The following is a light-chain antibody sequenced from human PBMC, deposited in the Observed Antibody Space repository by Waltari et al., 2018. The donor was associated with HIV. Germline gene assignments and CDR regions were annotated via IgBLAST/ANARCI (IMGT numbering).Light chain of an antibody. CDR3: CSYTAKGVV. V-gene: IGLV2-23*02. Sequence: QSALTQPASVSGSPGQSITISCTGSSTDVGSFDLVSWYQQRPGESPHLIIYDVSERPSGISARLSGSKSGNTASLTISGLQAEDEADYYCCSYTAKGVVFGGGTKLTVL. CDR2: DVS. J-gene: IGLJ2*01. CDR1: STDVGSFDL.